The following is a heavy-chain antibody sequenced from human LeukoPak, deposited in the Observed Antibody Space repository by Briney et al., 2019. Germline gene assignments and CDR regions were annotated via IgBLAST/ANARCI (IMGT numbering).Heavy chain of an antibody. CDR2: INPGDSDT. D-gene: IGHD1-26*01. J-gene: IGHJ4*02. CDR1: GYSFASYW. CDR3: ARRSGSSDFDY. Sequence: GESLKISCQVSGYSFASYWIAWVRQMPGKGLEWMGIINPGDSDTTYSQSFQGQVTISADKSISTAHLHWSSLKASDTAMYYCARRSGSSDFDYWGQGTLVIVSS. V-gene: IGHV5-51*01.